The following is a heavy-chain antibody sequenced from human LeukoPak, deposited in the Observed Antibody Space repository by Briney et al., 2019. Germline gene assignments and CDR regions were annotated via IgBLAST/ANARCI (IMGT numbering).Heavy chain of an antibody. Sequence: QPGGSLRLSCAASGFTFSNYVIHWVRQAPGKGLEWVSLIRYDGSSKYYADSVRGRFTISRDNSKNTPYLQMNSLRAEDTAVYYCARYSGNYGLDYWGQGTLVTVSS. CDR2: IRYDGSSK. D-gene: IGHD4-17*01. J-gene: IGHJ4*02. CDR1: GFTFSNYV. CDR3: ARYSGNYGLDY. V-gene: IGHV3-30*02.